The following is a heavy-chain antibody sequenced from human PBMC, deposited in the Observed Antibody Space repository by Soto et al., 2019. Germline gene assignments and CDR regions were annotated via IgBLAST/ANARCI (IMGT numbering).Heavy chain of an antibody. V-gene: IGHV3-30-3*01. CDR1: GFTFSSYA. CDR3: ARDTGIAVAGTRHDY. D-gene: IGHD6-19*01. CDR2: ISYDGSNK. J-gene: IGHJ4*02. Sequence: ESGGGVVQPGRSLRLSCAASGFTFSSYAMHWVRQAPGKGLEWVAVISYDGSNKYYAVSVKGRFTISRDNSKNTLYLQMNSLRAEDTAVYYCARDTGIAVAGTRHDYWGQGTLVTVSS.